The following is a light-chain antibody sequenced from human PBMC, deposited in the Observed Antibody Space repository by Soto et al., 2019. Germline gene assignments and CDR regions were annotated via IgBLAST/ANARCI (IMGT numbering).Light chain of an antibody. CDR3: QHYGSSPYT. Sequence: EIVLTQSPGTLSLSPGERATLSCRASQSVSSSYLAWYQQKPGQAPTLLIYGASSRATGIPDRFSGSGSGTDFTLTISRREPEDFAVYYCQHYGSSPYTFGQGTKLEI. J-gene: IGKJ2*01. CDR1: QSVSSSY. V-gene: IGKV3-20*01. CDR2: GAS.